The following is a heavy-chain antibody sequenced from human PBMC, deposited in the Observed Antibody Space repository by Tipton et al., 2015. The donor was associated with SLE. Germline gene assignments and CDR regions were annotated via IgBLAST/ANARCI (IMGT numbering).Heavy chain of an antibody. CDR1: GGSFSGYY. CDR2: INHSGST. CDR3: ARGSIFGL. J-gene: IGHJ3*01. V-gene: IGHV4-34*01. Sequence: TLSLTCAVYGGSFSGYYWSWIRQPPGKGLEWIGEINHSGSTNYNPSLESRVTISVDTSKNQFSLKLSSVTAADTAVYYCARGSIFGLWGQGTMVTVSS.